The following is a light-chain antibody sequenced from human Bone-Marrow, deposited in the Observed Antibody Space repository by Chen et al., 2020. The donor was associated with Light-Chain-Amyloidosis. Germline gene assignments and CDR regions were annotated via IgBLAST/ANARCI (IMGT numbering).Light chain of an antibody. J-gene: IGLJ3*02. V-gene: IGLV3-21*02. CDR3: QVWDRSSDRPV. CDR2: DNS. CDR1: NTGSTS. Sequence: SYVLTQPSSVSVAPGQTATIACGGKNTGSTSVHWYQQTPGQAPLRVVYDNSDRPSGIPERLSGSNSGNTATLTISRVEAGDEADYYCQVWDRSSDRPVFGGGTKLTVL.